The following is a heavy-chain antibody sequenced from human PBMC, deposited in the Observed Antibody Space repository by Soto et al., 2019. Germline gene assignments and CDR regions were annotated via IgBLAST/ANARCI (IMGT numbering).Heavy chain of an antibody. CDR3: AYAPYYYDSSGPEFDY. D-gene: IGHD3-22*01. CDR1: GDTFSSYS. J-gene: IGHJ4*02. V-gene: IGHV1-69*02. Sequence: SVKVSCKASGDTFSSYSISWVRQAPGQGLEWMGRITPILRIANYAQKFQGRVTITADKSTSTAYMELSSLRSEDTAVYYCAYAPYYYDSSGPEFDYWGQGTLVTVSS. CDR2: ITPILRIA.